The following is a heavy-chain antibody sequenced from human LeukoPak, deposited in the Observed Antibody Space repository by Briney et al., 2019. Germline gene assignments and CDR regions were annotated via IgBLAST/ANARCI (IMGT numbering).Heavy chain of an antibody. Sequence: GGSLRLSCAASGFTFSGHYMQWVRQAPGKGLVWVSGIKTDGSTPRYADSVKGRFTISRDNAKNTLYLQMNSLRAEDTAVYYCVRDRSGWAGDYWGQGTLVTVSS. CDR1: GFTFSGHY. CDR3: VRDRSGWAGDY. D-gene: IGHD6-19*01. CDR2: IKTDGSTP. J-gene: IGHJ4*02. V-gene: IGHV3-74*01.